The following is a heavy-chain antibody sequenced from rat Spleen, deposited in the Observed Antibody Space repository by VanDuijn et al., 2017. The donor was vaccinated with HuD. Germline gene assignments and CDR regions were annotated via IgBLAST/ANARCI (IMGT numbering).Heavy chain of an antibody. CDR3: KRHGSRSRYFYVMDA. CDR1: GFTFSDYY. V-gene: IGHV5-29*01. CDR2: INYDGRST. Sequence: EVQLVESDGGLVQPGRSLKLSCAASGFTFSDYYMAWVRQAPTKGLEWVATINYDGRSTFYRDSLKARFTVSRDNTKSTLYLQMDSLRSEDTATYYCKRHGSRSRYFYVMDAWGQGASVTVSS. D-gene: IGHD5-1*01. J-gene: IGHJ4*01.